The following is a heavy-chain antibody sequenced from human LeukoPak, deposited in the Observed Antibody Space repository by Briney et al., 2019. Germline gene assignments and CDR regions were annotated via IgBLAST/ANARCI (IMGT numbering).Heavy chain of an antibody. CDR1: GYTFTSYY. CDR2: INPSGGST. D-gene: IGHD6-19*01. V-gene: IGHV1-46*01. CDR3: ARVRVRGAVAGSDFDY. Sequence: ASVKVSCKASGYTFTSYYMHWVRQAPGQGLEWMGIINPSGGSTSYAQKFQGRVTMTRDMSTSTVYMELSSLRSEDTAVYYCARVRVRGAVAGSDFDYWGQGTLVTVSS. J-gene: IGHJ4*02.